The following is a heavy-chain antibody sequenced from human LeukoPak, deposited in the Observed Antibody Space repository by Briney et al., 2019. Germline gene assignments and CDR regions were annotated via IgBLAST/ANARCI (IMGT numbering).Heavy chain of an antibody. CDR2: IIPILGIA. CDR1: GGTLSSYA. Sequence: SVKVSCKVSGGTLSSYAISWVRQAPGQGLEWMGRIIPILGIANYAQKFQGRVTITADKSTSTAYMELSSLRSEDTAVYYCARDLLACGGDCYSVSGFDPWGQGTLVTVPS. J-gene: IGHJ5*02. V-gene: IGHV1-69*04. CDR3: ARDLLACGGDCYSVSGFDP. D-gene: IGHD2-21*02.